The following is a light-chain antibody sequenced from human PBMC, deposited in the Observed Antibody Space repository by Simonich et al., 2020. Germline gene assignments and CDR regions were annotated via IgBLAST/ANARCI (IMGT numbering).Light chain of an antibody. V-gene: IGLV1-40*01. Sequence: QSVLTQPPSVSGAPGQRVPIPCTGSSSNIGPGYHVHWYQQLPGTATKHLIYGNTNRPYGCPARFSGSKSGTSASLAITGLQAEGEADYYCQSYDSSLSGSVVFGGGTKLTVL. CDR2: GNT. J-gene: IGLJ2*01. CDR1: SSNIGPGYH. CDR3: QSYDSSLSGSVV.